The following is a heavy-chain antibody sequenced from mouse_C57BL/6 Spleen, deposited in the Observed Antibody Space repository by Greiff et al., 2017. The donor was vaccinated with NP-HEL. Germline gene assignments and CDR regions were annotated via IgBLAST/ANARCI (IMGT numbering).Heavy chain of an antibody. J-gene: IGHJ3*01. D-gene: IGHD2-5*01. V-gene: IGHV1-52*01. CDR2: IDPSDSET. CDR3: AREGYYSNTWFAY. Sequence: QVQLQQSGAELVRPGSSVKLSCKASGYTFTSYWMHWVKQRPIQGLEWIGNIDPSDSETHYNQKFKDKATLTVDKSSSTAYMQLSSLTSEDSAVYYWAREGYYSNTWFAYWGQGTLVTVSA. CDR1: GYTFTSYW.